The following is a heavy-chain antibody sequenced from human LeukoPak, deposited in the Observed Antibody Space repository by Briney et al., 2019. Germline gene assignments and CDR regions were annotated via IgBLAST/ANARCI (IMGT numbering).Heavy chain of an antibody. CDR1: GGSISSYY. V-gene: IGHV4-59*08. CDR3: ARLSSESYYGMDV. J-gene: IGHJ6*02. Sequence: SETQSLTCTVSGGSISSYYWSWIRQPPGKGLEWIGYIYYSGSTNYNPSLKSRVTISVDTSKNQFSLKLSSVTAADTAVYYCARLSSESYYGMDVWGQGTTVTVSS. D-gene: IGHD6-19*01. CDR2: IYYSGST.